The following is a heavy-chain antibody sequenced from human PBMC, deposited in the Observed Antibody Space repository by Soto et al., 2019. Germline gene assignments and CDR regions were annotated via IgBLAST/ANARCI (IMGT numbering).Heavy chain of an antibody. CDR1: GFIFNNYA. D-gene: IGHD2-2*01. Sequence: GGSLRLYCAAVGFIFNNYAMGWVRQAPGKGLEWVSAITGSGSDTYYVDSVKGRFSISRDNSENTLYLQMNSLRAEDTAIYYCAKLGSSSWSPHYYFDYWGQGTLVTVSS. CDR3: AKLGSSSWSPHYYFDY. V-gene: IGHV3-23*01. J-gene: IGHJ4*02. CDR2: ITGSGSDT.